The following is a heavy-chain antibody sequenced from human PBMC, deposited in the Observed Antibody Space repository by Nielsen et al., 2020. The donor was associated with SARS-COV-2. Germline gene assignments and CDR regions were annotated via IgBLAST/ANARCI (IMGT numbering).Heavy chain of an antibody. CDR3: ARGAGQPDY. J-gene: IGHJ4*02. D-gene: IGHD4/OR15-4a*01. CDR2: IYYGGTT. CDR1: GGSISSYY. Sequence: SETLSLTCTVSGGSISSYYWSWIRQPPGKGLEWIGYIYYGGTTNHNPSLKSRVTISVDTSKNQFSLKLSSVTAADTAVYYCARGAGQPDYWGQGTLVTVSS. V-gene: IGHV4-59*01.